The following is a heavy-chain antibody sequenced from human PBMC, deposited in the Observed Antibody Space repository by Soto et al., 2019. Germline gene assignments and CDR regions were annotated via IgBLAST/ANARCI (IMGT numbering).Heavy chain of an antibody. D-gene: IGHD6-13*01. CDR3: ARDGQQQLVPNYYYYGMDV. V-gene: IGHV1-2*04. CDR1: GYTFTGYY. J-gene: IGHJ6*02. Sequence: ASVKVSCKASGYTFTGYYMHWVRQAPGQGLEWTGWINPNSGGTNYAQKFQGWVTMTRDTSISTAYMELSRLRSDDTAVYYCARDGQQQLVPNYYYYGMDVWGQGTTVTVSS. CDR2: INPNSGGT.